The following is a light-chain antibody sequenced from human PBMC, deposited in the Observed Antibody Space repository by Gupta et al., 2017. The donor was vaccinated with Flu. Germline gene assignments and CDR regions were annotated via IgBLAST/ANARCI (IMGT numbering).Light chain of an antibody. Sequence: VSVSPGQTARITCSGDALPKQYAYWYQQKPGPAPVLVIYKDSERPSGIPERFSGSSSGTTVTLTISGVPAEDEADYYCQSADSSGTYQVFGGGTKLTVL. V-gene: IGLV3-25*01. CDR3: QSADSSGTYQV. CDR1: ALPKQY. CDR2: KDS. J-gene: IGLJ3*02.